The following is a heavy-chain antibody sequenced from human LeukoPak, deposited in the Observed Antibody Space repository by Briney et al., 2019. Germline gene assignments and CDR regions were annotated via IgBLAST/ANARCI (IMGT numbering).Heavy chain of an antibody. J-gene: IGHJ4*02. CDR2: ISSGSST. Sequence: GGSLRLSCAASGFTVSSSYMSWVRQAPGKGLEWVSVISSGSSTYYADSVKGRFTISRDNSKNTVYLQMNSLRAEDTALYYCARGRDSSGWWYFDYWGQGTLVTVSS. V-gene: IGHV3-66*01. CDR3: ARGRDSSGWWYFDY. CDR1: GFTVSSSY. D-gene: IGHD6-19*01.